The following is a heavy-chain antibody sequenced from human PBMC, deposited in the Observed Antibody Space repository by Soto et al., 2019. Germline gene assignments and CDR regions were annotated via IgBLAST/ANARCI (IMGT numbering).Heavy chain of an antibody. CDR3: ARVHADGDYVSWFDP. V-gene: IGHV4-4*02. J-gene: IGHJ5*02. D-gene: IGHD4-17*01. CDR1: GGSINSPNW. CDR2: IYHSGST. Sequence: QVQLQESGPGLVKPSGTLSLTCAVSGGSINSPNWWSWVRQPPGKGLEWIGEIYHSGSTNCNPSLKSRVTRSVDKSKNQFSLKLSSVTAADTAMYYCARVHADGDYVSWFDPWGQGTLVTVSS.